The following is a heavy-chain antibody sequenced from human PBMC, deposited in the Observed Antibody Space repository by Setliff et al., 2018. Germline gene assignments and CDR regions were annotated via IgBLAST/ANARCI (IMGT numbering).Heavy chain of an antibody. CDR2: INHSGSA. Sequence: SETLSLTCAVYGGSFSGHHWCWIRQPPWKGLEWIGEINHSGSANYNPSLKSRVTISLDTSKNQFSLKLSSVTAADTAVYYCARGDYYDSSAYSPDTFDIWGQGTMITVSS. V-gene: IGHV4-34*01. CDR1: GGSFSGHH. CDR3: ARGDYYDSSAYSPDTFDI. D-gene: IGHD3-22*01. J-gene: IGHJ3*02.